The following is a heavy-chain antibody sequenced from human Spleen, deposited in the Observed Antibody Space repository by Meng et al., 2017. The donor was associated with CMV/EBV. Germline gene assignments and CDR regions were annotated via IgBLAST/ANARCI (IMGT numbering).Heavy chain of an antibody. CDR3: AKGVGARGPFDY. D-gene: IGHD1-26*01. V-gene: IGHV1-46*01. J-gene: IGHJ4*02. CDR2: INPSGGST. CDR1: GYTFTSYY. Sequence: GGSLRLSCAASGYTFTSYYMHWVRQAPGQGLEWMGIINPSGGSTSYAQKFQGRVTMTRDTSTSTVYMELSSLRSEDTAVYYCAKGVGARGPFDYWGQGTLVTVSS.